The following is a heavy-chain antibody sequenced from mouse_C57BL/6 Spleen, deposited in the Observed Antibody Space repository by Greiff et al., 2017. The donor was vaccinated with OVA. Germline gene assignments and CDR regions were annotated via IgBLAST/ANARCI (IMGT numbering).Heavy chain of an antibody. J-gene: IGHJ4*01. V-gene: IGHV10-1*01. CDR2: IRSKSNNYAT. CDR3: LRQRNWAYAIDY. D-gene: IGHD4-1*01. CDR1: GFSFNTYA. Sequence: EVHLVESGGGLVQPKGSLKLSCAASGFSFNTYAMNWVRQAPGKGLEWVARIRSKSNNYATYYADSVKDRITISRDDSESMLYLQMNNLKTEDTAMYYCLRQRNWAYAIDYWGQGTSVTVSS.